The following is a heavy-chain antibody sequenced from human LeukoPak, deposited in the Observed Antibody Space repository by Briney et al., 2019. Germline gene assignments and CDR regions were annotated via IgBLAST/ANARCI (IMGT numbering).Heavy chain of an antibody. CDR2: INHSGST. J-gene: IGHJ3*02. CDR3: ARYSGSYPHDAFDI. D-gene: IGHD1-26*01. Sequence: SETLSLTCAVYGGSFSGYYWSWIRQPPGKGLEWIGEINHSGSTNYNPSLKSRVTISVDTSKNQFSLKLSSVTAADTAVYYCARYSGSYPHDAFDIWGQGTMVTASS. V-gene: IGHV4-34*01. CDR1: GGSFSGYY.